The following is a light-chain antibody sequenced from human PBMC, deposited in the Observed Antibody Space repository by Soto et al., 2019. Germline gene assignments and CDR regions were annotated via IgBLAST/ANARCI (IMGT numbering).Light chain of an antibody. Sequence: QSVLTQPASVSGSPGQSITISCTGTSSDVGGYNSVSRYQLHPGKAPKLMIYDVSNRPSGVSNRFSGSKSGNTASLTISGLQAEDEADYYCNSYTSGYYVFGTGTKVTVL. CDR2: DVS. CDR1: SSDVGGYNS. V-gene: IGLV2-14*03. CDR3: NSYTSGYYV. J-gene: IGLJ1*01.